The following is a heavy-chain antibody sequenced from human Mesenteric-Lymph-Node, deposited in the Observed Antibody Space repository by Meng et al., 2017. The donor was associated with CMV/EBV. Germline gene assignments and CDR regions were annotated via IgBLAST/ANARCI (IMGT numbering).Heavy chain of an antibody. D-gene: IGHD5-12*01. CDR1: GSVSSGSYY. J-gene: IGHJ5*02. V-gene: IGHV4-61*01. CDR3: ARDIVSGYDFYNRFDP. CDR2: IYYSGST. Sequence: GSVSSGSYYWSWIRQPPGKGLEWIGYIYYSGSTNYNPSLKSRVTISVDTSKNQFSLKLSSVTAADTAVYYCARDIVSGYDFYNRFDPWGQGTLVTVSS.